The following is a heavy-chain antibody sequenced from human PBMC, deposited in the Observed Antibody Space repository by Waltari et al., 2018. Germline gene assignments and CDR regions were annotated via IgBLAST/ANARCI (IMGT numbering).Heavy chain of an antibody. CDR3: ARGSADFVRFWDS. J-gene: IGHJ4*02. CDR1: GFALRMYS. CDR2: IKFDGTGQ. Sequence: DVYLAESGGGLVQPGGSLRLSCAASGFALRMYSMSWVRQAPGKGLGWGANIKFDGTGQYYLDSVAGRCTISRDNTKNSLYLQMDRLRDDDTAVYYCARGSADFVRFWDSWGQGTLVTVSS. D-gene: IGHD3-10*01. V-gene: IGHV3-7*03.